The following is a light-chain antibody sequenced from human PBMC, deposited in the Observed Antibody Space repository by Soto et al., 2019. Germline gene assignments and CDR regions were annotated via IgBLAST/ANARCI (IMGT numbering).Light chain of an antibody. J-gene: IGLJ2*01. Sequence: QSALTQPASVSGSPGQSITISCTGTPSDVGSHNFVSWYQQLPGKAPKLLIYEVTNRPSGTSNRFSGSKSGNTASLTISGLRAGDEADYYCRSFTSSIVVFGGGTKVTGL. V-gene: IGLV2-14*01. CDR1: PSDVGSHNF. CDR3: RSFTSSIVV. CDR2: EVT.